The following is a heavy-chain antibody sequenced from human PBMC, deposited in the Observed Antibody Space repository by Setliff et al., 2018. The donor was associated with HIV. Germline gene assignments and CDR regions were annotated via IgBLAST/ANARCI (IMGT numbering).Heavy chain of an antibody. Sequence: SVKVSCKTSRGTFSSYAVSWVRQGPGQGLEWMGGIIPIFGTAKYAQKFQGRVTITADESTTTAYMELSRLRSDDTAVYYCARVGRNFVATMSADYYYYMDVWGKGTTVTVSS. J-gene: IGHJ6*03. CDR1: RGTFSSYA. CDR2: IIPIFGTA. CDR3: ARVGRNFVATMSADYYYYMDV. D-gene: IGHD5-12*01. V-gene: IGHV1-69*13.